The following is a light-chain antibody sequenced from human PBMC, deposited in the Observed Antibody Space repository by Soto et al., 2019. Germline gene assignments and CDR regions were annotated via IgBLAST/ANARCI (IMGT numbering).Light chain of an antibody. CDR3: QQYSSYTWT. Sequence: DIQMTQSPSTLSASVGDRVTITCRASQSISSWLAWYQQKPGKAPKLLIYKASSLESGVPSRFSGSGSGTQFTLTISSLQPDDFATYYCQQYSSYTWTFGQGIKVEIK. V-gene: IGKV1-5*03. J-gene: IGKJ1*01. CDR1: QSISSW. CDR2: KAS.